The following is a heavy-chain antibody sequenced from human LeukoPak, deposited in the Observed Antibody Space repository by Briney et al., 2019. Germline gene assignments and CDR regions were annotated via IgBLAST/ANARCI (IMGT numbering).Heavy chain of an antibody. CDR3: ARGTMVRESAVGYMDV. D-gene: IGHD3-10*01. V-gene: IGHV1-46*01. CDR1: GYTFTSYY. J-gene: IGHJ6*03. CDR2: INPSGGST. Sequence: ASVKVSCKASGYTFTSYYIHWVRQAPGQGLEWMGIINPSGGSTSYAQKFQGRVTMTRDMSTSTVYMELSSLRSEDTAVYYCARGTMVRESAVGYMDVWGKGTTVTISS.